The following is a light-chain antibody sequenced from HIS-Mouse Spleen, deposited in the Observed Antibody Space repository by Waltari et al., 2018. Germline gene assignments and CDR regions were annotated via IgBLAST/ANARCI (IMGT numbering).Light chain of an antibody. CDR2: GAS. CDR1: QSVSSSY. V-gene: IGKV3-20*01. J-gene: IGKJ1*01. CDR3: QQYGSSPRT. Sequence: EIVLTQSPGTLSLSPGERATLSCRASQSVSSSYLAWYQQKPGQAPRPLSYGASSRATGIPDRFSGSRSGTDFTLTISRLEPEDFAVYYCQQYGSSPRTFGQGTKVEIK.